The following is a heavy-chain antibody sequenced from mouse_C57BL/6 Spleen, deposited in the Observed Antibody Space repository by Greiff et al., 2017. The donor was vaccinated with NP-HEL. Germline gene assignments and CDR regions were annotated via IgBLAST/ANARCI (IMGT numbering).Heavy chain of an antibody. V-gene: IGHV1-15*01. CDR1: GYTFTDYE. D-gene: IGHD1-2*01. CDR2: IDPETGGT. Sequence: QVQLKQSGAELVRPGASVTLSCKASGYTFTDYEMHWVKQTPVHGLEWIGAIDPETGGTAYNQKFKGKAILTADKSSSTAYMELRSLTSEDSAVYYCTREVYYGPFAYWGQGTLVTVSA. CDR3: TREVYYGPFAY. J-gene: IGHJ3*01.